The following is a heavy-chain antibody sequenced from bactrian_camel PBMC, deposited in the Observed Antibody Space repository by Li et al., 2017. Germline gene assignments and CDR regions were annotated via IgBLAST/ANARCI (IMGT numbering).Heavy chain of an antibody. CDR1: GFTFSSSN. Sequence: VQLVESGGGLVQPGGSLRLSCAASGFTFSSSNMNWVRQAPGKGLEWVSGINGGGGNTYYTDSVKGRFTFSRDNAENTVYLQMNSLKSEDTALYYCATGGVLWVGRNPLPYRDFGYWGQGTQVTVS. D-gene: IGHD5*01. V-gene: IGHV3S40*01. CDR2: INGGGGNT. J-gene: IGHJ6*01. CDR3: ATGGVLWVGRNPLPYRDFGY.